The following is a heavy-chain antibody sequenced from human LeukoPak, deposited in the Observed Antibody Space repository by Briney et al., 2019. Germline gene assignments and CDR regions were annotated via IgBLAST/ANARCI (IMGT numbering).Heavy chain of an antibody. D-gene: IGHD3-22*01. J-gene: IGHJ4*02. CDR2: ITSAGST. CDR1: GFTFSDFY. Sequence: GGPLRLSCAASGFTFSDFYMTWIRQAPGKGLEWISYITSAGSTYYAGSVKGRFTISRDNAKNSLYLQMNSLRAEDTAVYYCARASHYYGSSGYYYPNDYWGQGTLVTVSS. CDR3: ARASHYYGSSGYYYPNDY. V-gene: IGHV3-69-1*01.